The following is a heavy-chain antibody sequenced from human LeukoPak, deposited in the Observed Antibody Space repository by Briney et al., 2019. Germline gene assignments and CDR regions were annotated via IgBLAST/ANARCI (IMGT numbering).Heavy chain of an antibody. D-gene: IGHD5-18*01. CDR2: ISYDGSNK. CDR1: GFTFSSYA. J-gene: IGHJ3*02. V-gene: IGHV3-30-3*01. Sequence: GRSLRLSCAASGFTFSSYAMHWVRQAPGKGLEWVAVISYDGSNKYYADSVKGRFTISRDNSKNTLYLQMNSLRAEDTAVYYCARGTRDTADDAFDIWGQGTMVTVSS. CDR3: ARGTRDTADDAFDI.